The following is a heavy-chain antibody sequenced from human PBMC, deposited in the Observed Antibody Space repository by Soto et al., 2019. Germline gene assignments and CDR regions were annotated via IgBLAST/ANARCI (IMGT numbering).Heavy chain of an antibody. CDR1: GFTFRSHA. J-gene: IGHJ6*02. D-gene: IGHD6-19*01. Sequence: QVQVVESGGGVVQPGRSLRLSCTASGFTFRSHAMHWVRQAPGKGLEWEAQIWYDGSNKYYADSVKGRFTISRDNSKNTLYVQMDSLRVEDTAVYYCARDGQSLAPYALDVWGQGTSVTVS. CDR2: IWYDGSNK. V-gene: IGHV3-33*01. CDR3: ARDGQSLAPYALDV.